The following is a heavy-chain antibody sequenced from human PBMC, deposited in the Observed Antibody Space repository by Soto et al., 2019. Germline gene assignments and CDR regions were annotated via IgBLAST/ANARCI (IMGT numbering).Heavy chain of an antibody. CDR3: ARGVVDRYYYYYGMDV. Sequence: PGGSLRLSCAASGFTFSSYAMHWVRQAPGKGLEWVAVISYDGSNKYYADSVKGRFTISRDNSKNTLYLQMNSLRAEDTAVYYCARGVVDRYYYYYGMDVWGQGTTVTVSS. D-gene: IGHD2-15*01. J-gene: IGHJ6*02. CDR1: GFTFSSYA. V-gene: IGHV3-30-3*01. CDR2: ISYDGSNK.